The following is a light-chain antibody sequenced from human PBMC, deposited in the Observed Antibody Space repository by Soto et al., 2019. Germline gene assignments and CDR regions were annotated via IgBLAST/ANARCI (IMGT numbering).Light chain of an antibody. CDR2: TNN. CDR3: AAWDDSLNGVV. CDR1: SSNIGRNT. Sequence: QSVLTQPPSASGTPGQRVTFSCSGSSSNIGRNTVNWYQQLPGTAPKLLIYTNNQRPSGVPDRFSGSKSGTSASLAISGLQSEDEADFYCAAWDDSLNGVVFGGGTKLTVL. V-gene: IGLV1-44*01. J-gene: IGLJ3*02.